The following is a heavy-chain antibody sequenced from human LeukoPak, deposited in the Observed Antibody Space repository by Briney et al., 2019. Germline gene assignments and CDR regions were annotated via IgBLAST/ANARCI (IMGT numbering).Heavy chain of an antibody. V-gene: IGHV3-23*01. CDR3: AKSYYGSGSYYKPPFGY. D-gene: IGHD3-10*01. CDR2: ISGSGGST. Sequence: GGSLRLSCAASGFTFSSYAMSWVRQAPGKGLEWVSAISGSGGSTYHADSVKGRFTISRDNSKNTLYLQMNSLRAEDTAVYYCAKSYYGSGSYYKPPFGYWGQGTLVTVSS. CDR1: GFTFSSYA. J-gene: IGHJ4*02.